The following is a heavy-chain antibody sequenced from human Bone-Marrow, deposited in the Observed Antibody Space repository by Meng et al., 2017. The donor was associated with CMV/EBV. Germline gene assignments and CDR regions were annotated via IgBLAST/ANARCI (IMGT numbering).Heavy chain of an antibody. D-gene: IGHD6-6*01. CDR2: IRYDGSNK. CDR1: GFTFSSYG. CDR3: AKDLYSGSDY. V-gene: IGHV3-30*02. Sequence: GESLKISCAASGFTFSSYGMHWVRQAPGKGLEWVAFIRYDGSNKYYADSVKGRFTISRDNSKNTLYLQMNSLRAEDTAVYYCAKDLYSGSDYWGQGTLVTVSS. J-gene: IGHJ4*02.